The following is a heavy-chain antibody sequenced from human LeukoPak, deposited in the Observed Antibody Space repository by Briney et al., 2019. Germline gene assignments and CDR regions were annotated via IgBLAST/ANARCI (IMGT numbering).Heavy chain of an antibody. Sequence: GGSLRLSCAASGFTFSSYAMSWVRQAPGKGLEWVSGISGSGGSTDYADSLKGRFTISRDNSKNTLYLQMNSLRAEDTAVYYCAKTPVRRFPLYFDYWGQGTLVTVSS. CDR1: GFTFSSYA. V-gene: IGHV3-23*01. CDR3: AKTPVRRFPLYFDY. J-gene: IGHJ4*02. D-gene: IGHD3-3*01. CDR2: ISGSGGST.